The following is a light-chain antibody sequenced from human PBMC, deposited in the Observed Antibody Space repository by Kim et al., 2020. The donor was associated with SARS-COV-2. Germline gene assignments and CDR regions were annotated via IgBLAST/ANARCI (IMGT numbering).Light chain of an antibody. CDR3: QKYGSAPYT. CDR1: QGINNN. V-gene: IGKV1-27*01. J-gene: IGKJ2*01. CDR2: AAS. Sequence: SAGVGDRVTITCRASQGINNNLAWYQQKPGKVPQPLIYAASALQSGVPSRFSGSGSGTLFSLTISSLQPEDVATFYCQKYGSAPYTFGQGTKLEI.